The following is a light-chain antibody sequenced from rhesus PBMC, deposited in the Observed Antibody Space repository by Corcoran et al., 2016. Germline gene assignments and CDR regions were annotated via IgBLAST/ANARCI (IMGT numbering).Light chain of an antibody. J-gene: IGKJ1*01. CDR3: QQHKSYPRT. V-gene: IGKV1S14*01. CDR2: YAF. CDR1: QGISNY. Sequence: DIQMTQSPSSLSASVGETVTITFRASQGISNYLARYQQKPGKAPKPLNYYAFNLEIGVPSRVSGSGCGTDFTLTISSLQPEDFATYYCQQHKSYPRTFGQGTKVEIK.